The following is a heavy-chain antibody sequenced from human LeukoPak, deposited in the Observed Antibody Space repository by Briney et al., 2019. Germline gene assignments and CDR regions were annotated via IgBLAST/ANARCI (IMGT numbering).Heavy chain of an antibody. D-gene: IGHD3-10*01. Sequence: SETLSLTCTVSGGSISSGGYYWSWIRQPPGKGLEWIGYIYQSGSTYYNPSLKSRVSISVDRSKNQFSLKLSSVTAADTAVYYCTRAFDWGQGTLVTVSS. V-gene: IGHV4-30-2*01. CDR1: GGSISSGGYY. J-gene: IGHJ4*02. CDR2: IYQSGST. CDR3: TRAFD.